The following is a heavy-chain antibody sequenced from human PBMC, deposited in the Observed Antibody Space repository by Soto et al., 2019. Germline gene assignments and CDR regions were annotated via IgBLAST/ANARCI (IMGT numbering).Heavy chain of an antibody. J-gene: IGHJ5*02. D-gene: IGHD3-22*01. CDR1: GASISSYS. Sequence: SETLSLTCTVSGASISSYSWSWIRQPPGKGLEWIAYIYYSGSTNYNPSLKSRVTISVDTSKNQFSLKLSSVTAADTAVYYCASLKFSSGEWFDPWGQGTLVTVS. V-gene: IGHV4-59*01. CDR2: IYYSGST. CDR3: ASLKFSSGEWFDP.